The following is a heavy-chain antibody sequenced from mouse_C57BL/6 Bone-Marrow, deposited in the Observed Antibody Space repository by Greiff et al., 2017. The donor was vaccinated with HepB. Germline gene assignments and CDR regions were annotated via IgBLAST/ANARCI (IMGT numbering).Heavy chain of an antibody. V-gene: IGHV5-15*04. CDR2: ISNLAYSI. J-gene: IGHJ4*01. D-gene: IGHD3-2*02. CDR3: ARRSGTPYAMDY. CDR1: GFTFSDYG. Sequence: EVKLQESGGGLVQPGGSLKLSCAASGFTFSDYGMAWVRQAPRKGPEWVAFISNLAYSIYYADTVTGRFTISRENAKNTLYLEMSSLRSEDTAMYYCARRSGTPYAMDYWGQGTSVTVSS.